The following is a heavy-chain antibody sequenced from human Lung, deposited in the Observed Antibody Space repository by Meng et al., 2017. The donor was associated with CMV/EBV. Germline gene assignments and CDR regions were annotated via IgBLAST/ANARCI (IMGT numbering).Heavy chain of an antibody. CDR3: ARDSKISSGSSSYYYYYGMDV. J-gene: IGHJ6*02. V-gene: IGHV3-7*01. CDR2: IKQDGSEK. CDR1: GFTFSGYE. Sequence: GESXKISXATSGFTFSGYEMNWVRQAPGKGLEWVANIKQDGSEKYYVDSVKGRCTISRDNAKNSLYLQMNSLRAEDTAVYYCARDSKISSGSSSYYYYYGMDVWGQGXTVTVSS. D-gene: IGHD6-6*01.